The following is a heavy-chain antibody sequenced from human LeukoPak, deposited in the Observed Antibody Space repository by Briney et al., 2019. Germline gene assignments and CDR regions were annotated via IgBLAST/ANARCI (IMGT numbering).Heavy chain of an antibody. V-gene: IGHV3-73*01. D-gene: IGHD5-18*01. J-gene: IGHJ4*02. CDR3: TRHADLVDTAMGGMTD. CDR1: GGTFSGSA. CDR2: IRSKANSYAT. Sequence: KVSCKASGGTFSGSAMHWVRQASGKGLEWVGRIRSKANSYATAYAASVKGRFTISRDDSKNTAYLQMNSLKTEDTAVYYCTRHADLVDTAMGGMTDWGQGTLVTVSS.